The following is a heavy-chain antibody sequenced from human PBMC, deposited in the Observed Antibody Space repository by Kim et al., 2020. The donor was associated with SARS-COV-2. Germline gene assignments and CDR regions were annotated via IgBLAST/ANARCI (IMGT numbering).Heavy chain of an antibody. D-gene: IGHD3-9*01. J-gene: IGHJ4*02. CDR1: GFTFSSYG. Sequence: GGSLRLSCAASGFTFSSYGMHWVRQAPGKGLEWVAVISYDGSNKYYADSVKGRFTISRDNSKNTLYLQMNSLRAEDTAVYYCAKDQFHYDILTGSFDYWGQGTLVTVSS. V-gene: IGHV3-30*18. CDR2: ISYDGSNK. CDR3: AKDQFHYDILTGSFDY.